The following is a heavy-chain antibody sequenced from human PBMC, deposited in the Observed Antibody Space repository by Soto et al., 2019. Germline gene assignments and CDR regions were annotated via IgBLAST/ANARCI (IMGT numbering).Heavy chain of an antibody. V-gene: IGHV4-61*01. J-gene: IGHJ6*02. CDR3: ARDGHGMDV. CDR2: IFFTGSA. CDR1: GGSVSTGSYD. Sequence: PSETLSLTCTVSGGSVSTGSYDWSWIRQPPGKGLEWIGKIFFTGSAHYNPSLRNQVTMSVDTSKDQFSLTLTSVTAADTAVYYCARDGHGMDVWGQGTTVTVTS.